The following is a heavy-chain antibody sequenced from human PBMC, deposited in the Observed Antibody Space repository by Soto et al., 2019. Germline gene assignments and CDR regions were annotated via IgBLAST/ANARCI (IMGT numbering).Heavy chain of an antibody. CDR1: GFTFSNYA. CDR3: ARDGGNICSGGSCYFQAPDY. J-gene: IGHJ4*02. CDR2: ISGSGRST. Sequence: EVQVLESGGGSVQPGGSLRLSCSASGFTFSNYAMSWVRQAPGKGLEWVASISGSGRSTNYADSVKGRFTISRDNSKNTLAVQMSSLRAEDTAVYYCARDGGNICSGGSCYFQAPDYWGQGTLVTVSP. V-gene: IGHV3-23*01. D-gene: IGHD2-15*01.